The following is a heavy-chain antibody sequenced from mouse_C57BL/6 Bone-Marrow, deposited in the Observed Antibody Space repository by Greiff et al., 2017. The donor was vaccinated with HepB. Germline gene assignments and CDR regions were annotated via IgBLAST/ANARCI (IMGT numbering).Heavy chain of an antibody. V-gene: IGHV1-81*01. CDR1: GYTFTSYG. CDR3: ARGDYYGSSYPFFYYFDY. J-gene: IGHJ2*01. D-gene: IGHD1-1*01. Sequence: QVHVKQSGAELARPGASVKLSCKASGYTFTSYGISWVKQRTGQGLEWIGEIYPRSGNTYYNEKFKGKATLTADKSSSTAYMELRSLTSEDSAVYFCARGDYYGSSYPFFYYFDYWGQGTTLTVSS. CDR2: IYPRSGNT.